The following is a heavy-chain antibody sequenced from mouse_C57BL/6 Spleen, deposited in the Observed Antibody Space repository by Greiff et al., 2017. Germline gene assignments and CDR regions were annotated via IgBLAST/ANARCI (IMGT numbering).Heavy chain of an antibody. V-gene: IGHV1-42*01. CDR1: GYSFTGYY. CDR3: AKRSTYYCSTPFDY. J-gene: IGHJ2*01. Sequence: EVQLQQSGPELVKPGASVKISCKASGYSFTGYYMNWVKQGPEKSLEWIGEINTSTGGTTYNQKLKAKATLTVDKSSSTVYMQLKSLPSEDSAVSYSAKRSTYYCSTPFDYWGQGTALTVSS. D-gene: IGHD1-1*01. CDR2: INTSTGGT.